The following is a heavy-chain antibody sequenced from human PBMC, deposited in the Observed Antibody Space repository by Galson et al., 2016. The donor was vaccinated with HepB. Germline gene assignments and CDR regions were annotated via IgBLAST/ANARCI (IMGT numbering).Heavy chain of an antibody. D-gene: IGHD2-21*01. V-gene: IGHV3-33*01. CDR2: IWFDGSNK. CDR3: ARVGDLGGDYFDY. CDR1: GFTFRRHG. Sequence: SLRLSCAASGFTFRRHGMHWVRQAPGKGLEWTAAIWFDGSNKYYADSVKGRFTISRDNSENTLYLQMDSLRAEDTAVYYCARVGDLGGDYFDYWGRGTLVTVSS. J-gene: IGHJ4*02.